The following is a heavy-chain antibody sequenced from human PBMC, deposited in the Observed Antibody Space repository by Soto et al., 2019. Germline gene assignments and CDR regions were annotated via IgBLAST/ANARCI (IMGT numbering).Heavy chain of an antibody. V-gene: IGHV3-13*05. CDR2: ISAAGDP. Sequence: EVQLMESGGGLVQPGGSLRLSCEASGFTFRNYDMHWVRQGTGKGLEWVSGISAAGDPDYADSVEGRFTISRENAQNSFFLQMISLRVGDTAVYYCARTDRDFYGLDVWGQGITVIVSS. CDR1: GFTFRNYD. J-gene: IGHJ6*02. CDR3: ARTDRDFYGLDV.